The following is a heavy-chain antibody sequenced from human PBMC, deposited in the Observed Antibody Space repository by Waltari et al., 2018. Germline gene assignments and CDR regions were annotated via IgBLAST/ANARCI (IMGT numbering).Heavy chain of an antibody. V-gene: IGHV4-34*01. Sequence: QVQLQQWGAGLLKPSETLSLTCAVYGGSFSGYYWSWIRQPPGKGLEWIGEINHSGSNNYNPSLKSRVTISVDTSKNQFALKLSSVTAADTAVYYCASIRDSGYALDYWGQGTLVTVSS. CDR1: GGSFSGYY. CDR3: ASIRDSGYALDY. D-gene: IGHD5-12*01. CDR2: INHSGSN. J-gene: IGHJ4*02.